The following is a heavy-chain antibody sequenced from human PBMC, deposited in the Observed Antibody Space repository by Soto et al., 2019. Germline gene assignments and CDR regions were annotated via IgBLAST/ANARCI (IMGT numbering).Heavy chain of an antibody. D-gene: IGHD2-15*01. CDR1: GGSISSSNW. CDR3: ARVLGYCSGGSCYYSTNYYYYGMDV. V-gene: IGHV4-4*02. J-gene: IGHJ6*02. CDR2: IYHSGST. Sequence: QVQLQESGPGLVKPSGTLSLNCAVSGGSISSSNWWSWVRQPPGKGLEWIGEIYHSGSTNYNPSLKSRVTISVDKSKNQFSLKLSSVTAADTAVYYCARVLGYCSGGSCYYSTNYYYYGMDVWGQGTTVTVSS.